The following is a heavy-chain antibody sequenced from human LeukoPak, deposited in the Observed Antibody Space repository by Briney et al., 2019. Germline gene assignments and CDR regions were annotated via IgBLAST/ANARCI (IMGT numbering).Heavy chain of an antibody. CDR1: GFTFSNYG. Sequence: GGSLRLSCGASGFTFSNYGMLWVRQAPGKGLEWVSGISGSGGATYYADSVKGRFTISRDNSKNTLYLQMNSLRAEDTAVYYCHGWFDPWGQGTLVTVSS. CDR2: ISGSGGAT. CDR3: HGWFDP. V-gene: IGHV3-23*01. J-gene: IGHJ5*02.